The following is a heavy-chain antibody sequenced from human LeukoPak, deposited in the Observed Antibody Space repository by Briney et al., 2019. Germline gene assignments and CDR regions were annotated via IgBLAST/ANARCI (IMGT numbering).Heavy chain of an antibody. V-gene: IGHV3-7*01. CDR1: GFTFSTYR. CDR2: IKQDGSEK. Sequence: GGSLRLSCAASGFTFSTYRMSWVPQAPGKGLEGVANIKQDGSEKHYVDSVKGRYTISRDNAKNSLYLQMSSLRAEDTAVYYCAELGITMIGGVWGKGTTVTISS. J-gene: IGHJ6*04. CDR3: AELGITMIGGV. D-gene: IGHD3-10*02.